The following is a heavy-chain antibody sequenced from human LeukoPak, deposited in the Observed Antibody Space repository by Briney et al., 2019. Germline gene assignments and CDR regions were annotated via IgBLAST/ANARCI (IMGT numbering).Heavy chain of an antibody. CDR2: ISGYNGNT. D-gene: IGHD2-8*01. V-gene: IGHV1-18*01. J-gene: IGHJ6*02. CDR1: GYTFTSYG. CDR3: AREMDYGMDV. Sequence: ASVKVSRKASGYTFTSYGFSWVRQAPGQGLEWMGWISGYNGNTNYAQKLQGRVTVTTDTSTSTAYMELRSLRSDDTAVYYCAREMDYGMDVWGQGTTVTVSS.